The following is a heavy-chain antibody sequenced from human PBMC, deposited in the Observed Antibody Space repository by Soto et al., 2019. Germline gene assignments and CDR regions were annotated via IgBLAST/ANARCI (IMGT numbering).Heavy chain of an antibody. Sequence: SGPTLVNPTQTLTLTCTFSGFSLSTSGMCVGWIRQPPGKALEWLALIDWDDDKYYSTSLKTRLTISKDTSKNQVVLTMTNMDPVDTATYYCARLPKEYSSSSGLYCYYGMDVWGQGTTVTVSS. V-gene: IGHV2-70*01. J-gene: IGHJ6*02. D-gene: IGHD6-6*01. CDR3: ARLPKEYSSSSGLYCYYGMDV. CDR2: IDWDDDK. CDR1: GFSLSTSGMC.